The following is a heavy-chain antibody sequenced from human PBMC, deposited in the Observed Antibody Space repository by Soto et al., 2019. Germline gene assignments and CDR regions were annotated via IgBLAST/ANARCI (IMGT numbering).Heavy chain of an antibody. CDR2: ISAYNGNT. CDR3: ASLRGYSSGWYSARSYYYGMDV. Sequence: GASVKVSCKASGYTFTSYGISWVRQAPGQGLEWMGWISAYNGNTNYAQKLQGRVTMTTDTSTSTAYMELRSLRSDDTAVYYCASLRGYSSGWYSARSYYYGMDVWGQGTTVTVS. D-gene: IGHD6-19*01. CDR1: GYTFTSYG. J-gene: IGHJ6*02. V-gene: IGHV1-18*04.